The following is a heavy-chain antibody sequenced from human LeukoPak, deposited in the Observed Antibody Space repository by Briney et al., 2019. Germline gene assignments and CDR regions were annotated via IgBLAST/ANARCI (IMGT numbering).Heavy chain of an antibody. CDR2: IYYSGTN. V-gene: IGHV4-59*08. CDR1: GRSISSIY. Sequence: PSETLSPTCPVSGRSISSIYWSWIRQPPGKGMVWIGYIYYSGTNNYNPSLKTRVTISVDPPKTQFSLKLSSVTAAGTAVYDCARVFISAAGHEALAIWGQGTMVSVSS. D-gene: IGHD6-13*01. J-gene: IGHJ3*02. CDR3: ARVFISAAGHEALAI.